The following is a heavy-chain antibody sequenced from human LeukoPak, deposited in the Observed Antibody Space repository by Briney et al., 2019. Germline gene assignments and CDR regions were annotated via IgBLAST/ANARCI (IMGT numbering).Heavy chain of an antibody. CDR1: GFTFSTYS. CDR2: ITSSSTTI. J-gene: IGHJ6*02. CDR3: ARGTPSSSGWLYYGMDV. V-gene: IGHV3-48*04. Sequence: GGSLRLSCAASGFTFSTYSMNWVRQAPGKGLEWVSYITSSSTTIYYADSVKGRFTISRDNAKNSLYLQMNSLRAEDTAVYYCARGTPSSSGWLYYGMDVWGQGTTVTVSS. D-gene: IGHD6-19*01.